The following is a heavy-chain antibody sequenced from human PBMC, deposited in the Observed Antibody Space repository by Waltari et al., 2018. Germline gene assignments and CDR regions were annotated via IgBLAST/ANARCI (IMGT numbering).Heavy chain of an antibody. D-gene: IGHD5-18*01. Sequence: EVQLVAFGGGLVQTGGSLSLAGSASGLIFSSYSMNWVVQAPGKGLVWVSCITSSSSISYAGSVKGRFTISRDNAKNSLYLQLNSLRDEDTAVYYCARGRRLDTLWGRGALVTVSS. J-gene: IGHJ4*02. V-gene: IGHV3-48*02. CDR2: ITSSSSI. CDR1: GLIFSSYS. CDR3: ARGRRLDTL.